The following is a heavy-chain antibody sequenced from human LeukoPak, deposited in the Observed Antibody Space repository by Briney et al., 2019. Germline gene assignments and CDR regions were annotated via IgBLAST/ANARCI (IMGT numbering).Heavy chain of an antibody. V-gene: IGHV3-48*03. D-gene: IGHD3-9*01. CDR3: ARVLRYFDWLNDY. CDR2: ISSSGSTI. CDR1: GFTFSSYE. J-gene: IGHJ4*02. Sequence: QPGGSLRLSCAASGFTFSSYEMNWVRQAPGKGLEWVSYISSSGSTIYYADSVKGRFTISRDNAKNSLYLQMNSLRAEDTAVYYCARVLRYFDWLNDYWGQGTLVTVSS.